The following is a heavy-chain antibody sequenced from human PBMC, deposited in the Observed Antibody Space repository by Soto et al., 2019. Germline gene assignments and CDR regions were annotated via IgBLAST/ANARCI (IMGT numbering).Heavy chain of an antibody. J-gene: IGHJ4*02. Sequence: PGGSLRLSCAASGFTFSSYWMHWVRQAPGKGLVWVSRINSDGSSTSYADSVKGRFTISRDNAKNTLYLQMNSLRAEDTAVYYCARGIRFLEWLPFDYSGQGTLVTVSS. D-gene: IGHD3-3*01. CDR3: ARGIRFLEWLPFDY. CDR2: INSDGSST. V-gene: IGHV3-74*01. CDR1: GFTFSSYW.